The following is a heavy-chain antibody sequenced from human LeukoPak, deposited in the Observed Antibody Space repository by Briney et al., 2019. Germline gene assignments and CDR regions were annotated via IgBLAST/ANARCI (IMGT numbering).Heavy chain of an antibody. J-gene: IGHJ5*02. D-gene: IGHD3-22*01. V-gene: IGHV4-4*09. CDR1: GGSISSYY. Sequence: SETLSLTCTVSGGSISSYYWSWIWQPPGKGLEWIGYIYTSGSTNYNPSLKSRVTISVDTSKNQFSLKLSSVTAADTAVYYCARHATDYDSSSNWFDPWGQGTLVTVSS. CDR2: IYTSGST. CDR3: ARHATDYDSSSNWFDP.